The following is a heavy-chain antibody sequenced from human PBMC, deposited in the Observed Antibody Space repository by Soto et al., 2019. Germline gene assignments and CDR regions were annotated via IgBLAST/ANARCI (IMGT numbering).Heavy chain of an antibody. CDR1: GFTFSSYG. CDR3: ARAELDYYYMDV. J-gene: IGHJ6*03. V-gene: IGHV3-33*01. D-gene: IGHD1-1*01. CDR2: IWNDGSNK. Sequence: GGSLRLSCAASGFTFSSYGMHWVRQAPGKGLEWVAVIWNDGSNKYYADSVKGRFTISRDNSKNTLYLQMNSLRAEDTAVYYCARAELDYYYMDVWGKGTTVTVSS.